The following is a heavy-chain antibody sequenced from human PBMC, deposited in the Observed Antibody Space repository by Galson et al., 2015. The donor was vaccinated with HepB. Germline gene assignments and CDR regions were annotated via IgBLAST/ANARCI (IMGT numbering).Heavy chain of an antibody. CDR1: GYTFTSHS. CDR2: ISGYSGAT. D-gene: IGHD5-24*01. V-gene: IGHV1-18*01. CDR3: ARGGMATFGAPTFDC. J-gene: IGHJ4*02. Sequence: SVKVSCKASGYTFTSHSVNWVRQAPGQGLEWMGWISGYSGATKYAQKFQGRVTMTADTSTTTAYMELKSLRSDDTAVYYCARGGMATFGAPTFDCWGQGTQITVSS.